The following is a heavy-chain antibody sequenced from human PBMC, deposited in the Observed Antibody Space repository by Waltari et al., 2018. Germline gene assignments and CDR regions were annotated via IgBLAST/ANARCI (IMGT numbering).Heavy chain of an antibody. Sequence: QVRLQESGPGLVKPSQTLALTCTVSGGSLSGLYWSWIRLSPGKGLEWIGFIYTTGGTKYKPAFKNRVTMSADTSRSQFSRRLTSLSASDTATYYCARGLSIRWELPGFFDTWGQGILVTVSS. V-gene: IGHV4-4*09. J-gene: IGHJ4*02. D-gene: IGHD1-26*01. CDR3: ARGLSIRWELPGFFDT. CDR2: IYTTGGT. CDR1: GGSLSGLY.